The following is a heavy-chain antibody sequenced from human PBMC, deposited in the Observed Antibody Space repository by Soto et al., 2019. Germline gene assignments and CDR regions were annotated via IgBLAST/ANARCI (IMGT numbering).Heavy chain of an antibody. CDR1: GGTFSSYA. CDR3: ARGGPDCSGGSCYLSGMDV. CDR2: IIPIFGTA. V-gene: IGHV1-69*01. D-gene: IGHD2-15*01. J-gene: IGHJ6*02. Sequence: QVQLVQSGAEVKKPGSSVKVSCKASGGTFSSYAISWVRQAPGQGLEWMGGIIPIFGTANYAQKFQGRVTITADASTSPAYMDLSSLRSEDTAVYYCARGGPDCSGGSCYLSGMDVWGQGTTVTVSS.